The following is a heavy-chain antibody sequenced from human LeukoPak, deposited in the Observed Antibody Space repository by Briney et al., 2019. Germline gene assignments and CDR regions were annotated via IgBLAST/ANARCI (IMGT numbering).Heavy chain of an antibody. CDR2: ISGSGGST. J-gene: IGHJ3*02. Sequence: SGGSLRLSCAASGFTFSSYAMSWVRQAPGKGLEWVSAISGSGGSTYYADSVKGRFTISRDNSKNTLYLQMNSLRAEDTAVYYCARDNSIDDAFDIWGQGTMVTVSS. V-gene: IGHV3-23*01. CDR1: GFTFSSYA. D-gene: IGHD6-6*01. CDR3: ARDNSIDDAFDI.